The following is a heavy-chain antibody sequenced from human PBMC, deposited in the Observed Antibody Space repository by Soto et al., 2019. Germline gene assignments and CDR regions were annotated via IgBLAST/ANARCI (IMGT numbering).Heavy chain of an antibody. D-gene: IGHD6-19*01. Sequence: QVQLVQSGAEVKKPGASVKVSCKASGYAFTDYYIHWGGQAPGQGLEWMGWINPDSGDTNFAQKFQGRVTMTRDTSFSTAYMELSRLRSDDTAVYYCARVVFSGWYGYWGQGTLVTVSS. CDR2: INPDSGDT. V-gene: IGHV1-2*02. CDR3: ARVVFSGWYGY. J-gene: IGHJ4*02. CDR1: GYAFTDYY.